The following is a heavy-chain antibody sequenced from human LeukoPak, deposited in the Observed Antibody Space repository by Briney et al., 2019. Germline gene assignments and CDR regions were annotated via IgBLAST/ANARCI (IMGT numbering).Heavy chain of an antibody. Sequence: SVKVSCKASGGTFSSYAISWVRQAPGQGLEWMGRIIPILGIANYAQKFQGRVTITADKSTSTAYMELSSLRSEDTAVYYCARGWGRQGVVVIFYWGQGTLVTVSS. CDR2: IIPILGIA. CDR1: GGTFSSYA. J-gene: IGHJ4*02. V-gene: IGHV1-69*04. D-gene: IGHD3-22*01. CDR3: ARGWGRQGVVVIFY.